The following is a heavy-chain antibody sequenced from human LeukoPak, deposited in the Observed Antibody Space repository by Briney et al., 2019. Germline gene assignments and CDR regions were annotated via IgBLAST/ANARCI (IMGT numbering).Heavy chain of an antibody. CDR3: ARGADCSSTSCYRHWFDP. Sequence: SETLSLTCTVSGASISNYYWSWIRQPPGKGLEWIGYIYYNGRTNYNPSLKSRVTISLDTSKNQFSLKLSSVTAADTAVYYCARGADCSSTSCYRHWFDPWGQGTLVTVSS. D-gene: IGHD2-2*02. V-gene: IGHV4-59*01. CDR1: GASISNYY. CDR2: IYYNGRT. J-gene: IGHJ5*02.